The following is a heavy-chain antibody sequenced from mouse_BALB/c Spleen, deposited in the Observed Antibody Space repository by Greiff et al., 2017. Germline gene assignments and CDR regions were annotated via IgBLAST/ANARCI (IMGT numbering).Heavy chain of an antibody. V-gene: IGHV1S81*02. CDR3: TRKNPYYFDY. Sequence: VKLMESGAELVKPGASVKLSCKASGYTFTSYYMYWVKQRPGQGLEWIGEINPSNGGTNFNEKFKSKATLTVDKSSSTAYMQLSSLTSEDSAVYYCTRKNPYYFDYWGQGTTLTVSS. CDR1: GYTFTSYY. CDR2: INPSNGGT. J-gene: IGHJ2*01.